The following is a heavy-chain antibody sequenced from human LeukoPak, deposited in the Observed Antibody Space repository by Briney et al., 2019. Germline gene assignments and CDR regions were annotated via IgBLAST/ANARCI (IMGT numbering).Heavy chain of an antibody. V-gene: IGHV3-30-3*01. J-gene: IGHJ6*03. CDR3: ARGGEQQLVDVPYYYYYYYMDV. D-gene: IGHD6-13*01. CDR2: ISYDGSNK. Sequence: GRSLRLSCAASGFTFSSYAMHWVRQAPGKGLEWVAVISYDGSNKYYADSVKGRFTISRNNSKNTLYLQMNSLRAEDTAVYYCARGGEQQLVDVPYYYYYYYMDVWGKGTTVTVSS. CDR1: GFTFSSYA.